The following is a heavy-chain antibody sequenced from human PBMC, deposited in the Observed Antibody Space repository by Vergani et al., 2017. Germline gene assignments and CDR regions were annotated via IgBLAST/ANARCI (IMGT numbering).Heavy chain of an antibody. CDR1: GGSFSNYA. D-gene: IGHD6-13*01. V-gene: IGHV1-69*13. J-gene: IGHJ6*02. Sequence: QVQLLQSGAEVKKPGSSVKVSCKASGGSFSNYALSWVRQAPGQGLEWMGRVIPIYKMTSYAQIFQDRLTLTADDSTATGYMELSSLRSEDTAVYYCARGNGSPLVPLYYYYGMDVWGQGTTVTVSS. CDR2: VIPIYKMT. CDR3: ARGNGSPLVPLYYYYGMDV.